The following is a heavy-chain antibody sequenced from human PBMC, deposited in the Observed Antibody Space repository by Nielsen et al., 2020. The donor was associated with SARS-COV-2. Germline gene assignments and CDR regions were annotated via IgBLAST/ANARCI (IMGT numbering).Heavy chain of an antibody. J-gene: IGHJ4*02. D-gene: IGHD6-13*01. Sequence: SETLSLTCTVSGGSIDNGDYYWSWIRQSPGKGLEWIGYIYYSGRAFYNPSLKSRLTISIDTSKNQFSLKLSSVAAADTAVYFCTREYSSSPDCWGQGTLVTVSS. CDR2: IYYSGRA. CDR3: TREYSSSPDC. V-gene: IGHV4-30-4*01. CDR1: GGSIDNGDYY.